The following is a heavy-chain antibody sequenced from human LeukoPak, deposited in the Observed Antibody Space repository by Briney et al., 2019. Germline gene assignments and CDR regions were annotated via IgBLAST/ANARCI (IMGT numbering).Heavy chain of an antibody. CDR1: GYTFTGYY. CDR3: ARDVGGFGYYFDY. Sequence: ASVKVSCKASGYTFTGYYMHWVRQAPGQGLEWMGWINPNSGGTNYAQKFQGRVTMTRDTSISTAYMELSRLRSDDTAVYYCARDVGGFGYYFDYWGQGTLVTVSS. D-gene: IGHD3-10*01. V-gene: IGHV1-2*02. J-gene: IGHJ4*02. CDR2: INPNSGGT.